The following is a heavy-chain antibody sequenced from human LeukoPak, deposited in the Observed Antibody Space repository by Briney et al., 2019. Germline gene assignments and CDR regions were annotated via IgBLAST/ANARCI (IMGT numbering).Heavy chain of an antibody. CDR3: ASAVVVSTFDY. V-gene: IGHV3-21*01. J-gene: IGHJ4*02. D-gene: IGHD3-22*01. CDR1: GFTFSSYS. Sequence: GSLRLSCAASGFTFSSYSMNWVRQAPGKGLEWVSSISSSSSYIYYADSVKGRFTISRDNAKNSLYLQMNSLRAEDTAVYYCASAVVVSTFDYWGQGTLVTVSS. CDR2: ISSSSSYI.